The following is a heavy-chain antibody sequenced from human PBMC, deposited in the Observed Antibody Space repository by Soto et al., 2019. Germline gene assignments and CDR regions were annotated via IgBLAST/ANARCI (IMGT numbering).Heavy chain of an antibody. V-gene: IGHV1-8*01. CDR1: GYTFTSYD. J-gene: IGHJ4*02. D-gene: IGHD3-10*01. CDR3: ARDWTAVRGVDVDY. CDR2: MNPNSGNT. Sequence: QVQLVQSGAEVKKPGASVKVSCKASGYTFTSYDINWVRQATGQGLEWMGWMNPNSGNTGYAPKFQGRVTMTSNTSISTAYMELSSLRSEDTAVYYCARDWTAVRGVDVDYWGQGTLVTVSS.